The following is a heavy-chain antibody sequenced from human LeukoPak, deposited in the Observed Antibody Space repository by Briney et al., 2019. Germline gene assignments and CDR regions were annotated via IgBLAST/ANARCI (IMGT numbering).Heavy chain of an antibody. J-gene: IGHJ4*02. Sequence: GGSLRLSCAVSGFTFSDYYMSWIRQAPGKGLECISYISGGGTTIYYADSVRGRFTISRDNAKNSLSLQMNSLRAEDTAVYYCAREGRGYRGLDCWGQGSLVTVSS. D-gene: IGHD3-22*01. CDR1: GFTFSDYY. V-gene: IGHV3-11*01. CDR2: ISGGGTTI. CDR3: AREGRGYRGLDC.